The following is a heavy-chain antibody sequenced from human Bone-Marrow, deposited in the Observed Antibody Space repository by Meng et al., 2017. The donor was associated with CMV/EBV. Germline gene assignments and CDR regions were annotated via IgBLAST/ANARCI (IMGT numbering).Heavy chain of an antibody. J-gene: IGHJ6*02. CDR2: IYRGGTT. D-gene: IGHD2-2*02. CDR1: GLTVSSNF. CDR3: AREEGQLLYAYYYYGMDV. V-gene: IGHV3-53*05. Sequence: GESLKISCAASGLTVSSNFMSWVRQAPGKGLEWVSVIYRGGTTFYADSVKGRFTISRDNSKNTLYLQMNSLRAEDTAVYYCAREEGQLLYAYYYYGMDVWGQGTTVTVSS.